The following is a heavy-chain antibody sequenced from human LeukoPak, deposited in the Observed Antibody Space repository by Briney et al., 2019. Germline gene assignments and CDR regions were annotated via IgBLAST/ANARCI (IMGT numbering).Heavy chain of an antibody. CDR1: GGSISRSGYY. J-gene: IGHJ4*02. CDR3: ARARHGYIYDYRPNELGHFFDY. CDR2: IYYSGST. V-gene: IGHV4-39*07. D-gene: IGHD5-18*01. Sequence: SETLSLTCTVSGGSISRSGYYWGWIRQTPGKGLEWIGSIYYSGSTYYKSSLKSRVTISLDTSKNQFSLKLSSVTAADTAVYYCARARHGYIYDYRPNELGHFFDYWGQGTLVTVSS.